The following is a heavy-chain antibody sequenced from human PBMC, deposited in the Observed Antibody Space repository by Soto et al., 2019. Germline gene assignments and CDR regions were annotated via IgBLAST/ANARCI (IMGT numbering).Heavy chain of an antibody. Sequence: SGPTLVNPTQTLTLTCTFSGFSLSTSGMCVSWIRQPPGKALEWLAVIEWDDDKYYSTSLKTRLTISKDTSKNLVVLTMTNMDPVDTATYYCARIPSTSPWEYGMDVWGQGTTVTVSS. CDR3: ARIPSTSPWEYGMDV. CDR1: GFSLSTSGMC. CDR2: IEWDDDK. J-gene: IGHJ6*02. D-gene: IGHD1-26*01. V-gene: IGHV2-70*01.